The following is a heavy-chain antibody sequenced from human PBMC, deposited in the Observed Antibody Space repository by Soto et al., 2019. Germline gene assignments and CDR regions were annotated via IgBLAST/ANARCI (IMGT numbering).Heavy chain of an antibody. CDR3: AREPSSGWWTRPYYFDY. Sequence: QVQLVQSGAEVKKPGASVKVSCKASGYTFTSYGISWGRQAPGPGLEWMGWISAYNGNTNYAQKLQGRVTMTTDTSTSTAYMELMSLRSDDTSVYYCAREPSSGWWTRPYYFDYWGQGTLVTVSS. V-gene: IGHV1-18*01. J-gene: IGHJ4*02. CDR1: GYTFTSYG. D-gene: IGHD6-19*01. CDR2: ISAYNGNT.